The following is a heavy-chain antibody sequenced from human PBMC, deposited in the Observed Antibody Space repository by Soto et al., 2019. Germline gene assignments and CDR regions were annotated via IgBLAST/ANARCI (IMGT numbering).Heavy chain of an antibody. Sequence: SVKVSCKASGGTFSSYAISWVRQAPGQGLEWMGGIIPIFGTANYAQKFQGRVTITADESTSTAYMELSSLRSEDTAVYYCARCYDFWSGYYNHYYYGMDVWGQGTTVTVS. CDR1: GGTFSSYA. V-gene: IGHV1-69*13. CDR2: IIPIFGTA. D-gene: IGHD3-3*01. J-gene: IGHJ6*02. CDR3: ARCYDFWSGYYNHYYYGMDV.